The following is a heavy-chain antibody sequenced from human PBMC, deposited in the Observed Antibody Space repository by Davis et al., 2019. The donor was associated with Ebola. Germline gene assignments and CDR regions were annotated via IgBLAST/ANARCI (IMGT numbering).Heavy chain of an antibody. CDR1: GYTFTNYY. Sequence: AASVKVSCKASGYTFTNYYMHWVRQAPGQGLEWMGRMIPNSGDTVYAQKFQGRVTVTRNTSITTAYMELSSLRSEDTAVYYCALHTGMLLWGQGTLVTVSS. CDR2: MIPNSGDT. D-gene: IGHD3-16*01. V-gene: IGHV1-8*02. J-gene: IGHJ4*02. CDR3: ALHTGMLL.